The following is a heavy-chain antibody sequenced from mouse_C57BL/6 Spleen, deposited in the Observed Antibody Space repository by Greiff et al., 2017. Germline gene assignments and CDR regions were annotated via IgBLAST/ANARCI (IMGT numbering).Heavy chain of an antibody. D-gene: IGHD1-1*01. J-gene: IGHJ1*03. CDR3: ARNYGSSGGYFDV. V-gene: IGHV3-6*01. CDR2: ISYDGSN. Sequence: EVQLQQSGPGLVKPSQSLSLTCSVTGYSITSGYYWNWIRQFPGNKLEWMGYISYDGSNNYNPSLKNRIAITRDTSKNQFFLKLNSVTTEDTATYYCARNYGSSGGYFDVWGTGTTVTVSS. CDR1: GYSITSGYY.